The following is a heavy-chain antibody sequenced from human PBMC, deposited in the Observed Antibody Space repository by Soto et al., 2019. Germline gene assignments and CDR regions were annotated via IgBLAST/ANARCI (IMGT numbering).Heavy chain of an antibody. Sequence: SETLSLTCTVAGGSISSYYLGWIRQPPGKGLEWIGSISYSGSTYYSTSLKSRVTISVDTSKSQFSLNLSFVTAADTSVCYCATMGTPATGLYFFDYWGQGSLVTVSS. CDR3: ATMGTPATGLYFFDY. CDR2: ISYSGST. V-gene: IGHV4-39*07. J-gene: IGHJ4*02. CDR1: GGSISSYY. D-gene: IGHD2-15*01.